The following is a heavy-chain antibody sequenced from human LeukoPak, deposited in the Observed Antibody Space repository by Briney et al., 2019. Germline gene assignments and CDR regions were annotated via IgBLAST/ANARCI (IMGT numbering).Heavy chain of an antibody. J-gene: IGHJ4*02. D-gene: IGHD3-9*01. CDR2: ISHSGNT. CDR3: ARSVDILTGYYGGYFDY. Sequence: SETLSLTCAVYGESFSGHYWSWIRQSPGKGLEWIGEISHSGNTDYNPSLKSRVTISLDTSKNQFSLRLSSVTAADTAVYYCARSVDILTGYYGGYFDYWGQGTLVTVSS. V-gene: IGHV4-34*01. CDR1: GESFSGHY.